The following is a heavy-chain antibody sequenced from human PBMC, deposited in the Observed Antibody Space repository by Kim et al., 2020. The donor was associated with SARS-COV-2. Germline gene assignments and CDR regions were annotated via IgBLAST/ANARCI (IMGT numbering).Heavy chain of an antibody. J-gene: IGHJ4*02. Sequence: ADSVKVRFTISRDNSKNTLYLQMNSRRAEDTAVYYCARGSTVTTDYYFDYWGQGTLVTVSS. CDR3: ARGSTVTTDYYFDY. D-gene: IGHD4-17*01. V-gene: IGHV3-33*01.